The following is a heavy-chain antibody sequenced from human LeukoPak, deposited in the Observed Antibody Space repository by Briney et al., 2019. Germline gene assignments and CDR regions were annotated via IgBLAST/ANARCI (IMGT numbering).Heavy chain of an antibody. D-gene: IGHD4-17*01. V-gene: IGHV3-21*01. CDR2: ISSSNRYI. J-gene: IGHJ4*02. CDR3: ARDIGFGYGDYLTLFDY. CDR1: GFTFSSYS. Sequence: PGGSLRLSCAASGFTFSSYSMNWVRQAPGKGLEWVSSISSSNRYIYYADSVRGRFTISRDNAKNSLYLQMNSLRAEDTAVFYCARDIGFGYGDYLTLFDYWGQGTLVTVSS.